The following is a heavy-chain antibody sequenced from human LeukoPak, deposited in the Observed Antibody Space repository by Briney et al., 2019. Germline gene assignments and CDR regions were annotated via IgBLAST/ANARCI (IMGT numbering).Heavy chain of an antibody. J-gene: IGHJ4*02. CDR2: INHSGYT. D-gene: IGHD4-17*01. CDR1: GVSFYDYY. V-gene: IGHV4-34*01. CDR3: TRMTTGHDY. Sequence: PSETLSLTCAVSGVSFYDYYWAWVRQTPGKGLEWIGEINHSGYTNDSPSLKSRVTLSIDTSRKQFSLNLRSVTVADAGTYYCTRMTTGHDYWGQGTLVTVSS.